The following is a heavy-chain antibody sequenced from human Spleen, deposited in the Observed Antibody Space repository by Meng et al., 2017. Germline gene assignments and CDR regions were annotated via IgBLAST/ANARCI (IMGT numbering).Heavy chain of an antibody. CDR1: GGSFGAYY. Sequence: GSLRLSCAVYGGSFGAYYWSWIRQTPGRGLEWIGEINHSGTTNYNPSLKSRVTISVDTSKNQFSLNLSSVTAADTAVYYCARVILLRRMDVWGQGTTVTVSS. J-gene: IGHJ6*02. CDR2: INHSGTT. CDR3: ARVILLRRMDV. D-gene: IGHD3-3*01. V-gene: IGHV4-34*01.